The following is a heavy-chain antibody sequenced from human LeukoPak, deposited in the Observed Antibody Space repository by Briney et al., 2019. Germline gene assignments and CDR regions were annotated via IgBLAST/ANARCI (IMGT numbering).Heavy chain of an antibody. Sequence: GGSLRLSCAASGFTFSSYAMSWVRQAPGKGLEWVSAISGSGGSTYYADSVKGRLTISRDNSKNTLYLQMSSLRAEDTAVYYCAKGWSVRDVVVVPAAIGYYYGMDVWGQGTTVTVSS. CDR2: ISGSGGST. J-gene: IGHJ6*02. D-gene: IGHD2-2*01. V-gene: IGHV3-23*01. CDR3: AKGWSVRDVVVVPAAIGYYYGMDV. CDR1: GFTFSSYA.